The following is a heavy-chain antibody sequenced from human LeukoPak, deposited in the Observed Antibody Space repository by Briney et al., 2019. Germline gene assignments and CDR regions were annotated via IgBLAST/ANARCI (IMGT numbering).Heavy chain of an antibody. CDR1: GFTFSSYS. CDR2: ISSSSSYI. D-gene: IGHD2-2*01. J-gene: IGHJ6*03. Sequence: AGSLRLFCAASGFTFSSYSMNWVRQAAGKGLEWVSSISSSSSYIYYADSVKCRFNISRDNAKNSLYLQMNSLRAEDTAVYYCARLLGYCSSTSCYHYYYYYMDVWGKGTTVTVSS. CDR3: ARLLGYCSSTSCYHYYYYYMDV. V-gene: IGHV3-21*01.